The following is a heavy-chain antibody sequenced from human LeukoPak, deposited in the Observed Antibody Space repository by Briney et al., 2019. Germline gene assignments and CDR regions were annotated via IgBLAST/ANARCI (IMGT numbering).Heavy chain of an antibody. CDR3: ARGVGVRVQLWLLRGPLYNWFDP. D-gene: IGHD5-18*01. J-gene: IGHJ5*02. CDR1: GYTFTSYD. Sequence: ASVKVSCKASGYTFTSYDINWVRQATGQGLEWMGWMNPNSGNTGYAQKFQGRVTMTRNTSISTAYMELSSLRSEDTAVYYCARGVGVRVQLWLLRGPLYNWFDPWGQGTLVTVSS. CDR2: MNPNSGNT. V-gene: IGHV1-8*01.